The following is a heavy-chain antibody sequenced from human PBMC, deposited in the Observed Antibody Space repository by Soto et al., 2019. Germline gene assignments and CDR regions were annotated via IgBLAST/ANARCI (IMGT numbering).Heavy chain of an antibody. CDR2: IYQSGST. J-gene: IGHJ3*02. D-gene: IGHD3-22*01. CDR1: GGSIRSSAYS. V-gene: IGHV4-30-2*01. CDR3: ARELLFYDSDGFSWDDAFDI. Sequence: SVPMSLTCAVSGGSIRSSAYSRSWIRQPPGKGLEWIGFIYQSGSTYYNPSLKSRVTMSLDRPKNQFSLKLSSVTAADTAVYYCARELLFYDSDGFSWDDAFDIWGQGTMVTVSS.